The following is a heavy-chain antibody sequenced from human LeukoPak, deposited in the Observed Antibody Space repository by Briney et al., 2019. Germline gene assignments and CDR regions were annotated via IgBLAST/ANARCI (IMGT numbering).Heavy chain of an antibody. D-gene: IGHD3/OR15-3a*01. Sequence: GGSLRLSCAASGFTVSSNYMSRVRQAPGKGLEWVSVMYSGGNTYYADSVKGRFTISRDNSKNTLHLQMNSLRSEDTAVYYCASGDDLRTLPFDYWGQGTLVTVSS. CDR2: MYSGGNT. J-gene: IGHJ4*02. V-gene: IGHV3-53*05. CDR3: ASGDDLRTLPFDY. CDR1: GFTVSSNY.